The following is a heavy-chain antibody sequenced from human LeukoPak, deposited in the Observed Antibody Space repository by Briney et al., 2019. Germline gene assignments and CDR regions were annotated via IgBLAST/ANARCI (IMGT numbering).Heavy chain of an antibody. J-gene: IGHJ3*02. CDR3: ARHGVFGGNLAAFDI. Sequence: PSETLSLTCTVSGGSISSGSHYWGWIRHPPGKGLEWIGAIHYSRSTCYNQSLKSRITIFVDTSKNQFSLKLSSVTAADTAVYYCARHGVFGGNLAAFDIWGQGTMVIVSS. D-gene: IGHD4-23*01. CDR2: IHYSRST. V-gene: IGHV4-39*01. CDR1: GGSISSGSHY.